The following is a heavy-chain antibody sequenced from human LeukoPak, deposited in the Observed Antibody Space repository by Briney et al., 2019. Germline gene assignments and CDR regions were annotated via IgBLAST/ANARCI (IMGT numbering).Heavy chain of an antibody. D-gene: IGHD3-10*01. CDR2: TYYRSKWYN. J-gene: IGHJ4*02. Sequence: SQTLSLTCAISGDSVSSNSAAWSWIRQSPSRGLEWLGRTYYRSKWYNDYAVSVKSRIIINPDTSKNQFSLQLNSVTPEDTAVYYCARCLHYYGCLGYFDYWGQGTLVTVSS. CDR3: ARCLHYYGCLGYFDY. CDR1: GDSVSSNSAA. V-gene: IGHV6-1*01.